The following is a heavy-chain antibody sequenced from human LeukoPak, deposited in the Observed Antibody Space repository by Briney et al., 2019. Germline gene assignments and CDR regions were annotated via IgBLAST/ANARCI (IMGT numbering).Heavy chain of an antibody. CDR2: IKSGGSST. Sequence: GGSLRLSCAASGFIFSSHWMHWVRQVPGKGLVWVSRIKSGGSSTTYADSVKGRFTVSRDNAKNTVYLQMNSLRAEDTAVYYCAKGAGSGSYRDYYYYYYMDVWGKGTTVTASS. D-gene: IGHD3-10*01. V-gene: IGHV3-74*01. CDR1: GFIFSSHW. CDR3: AKGAGSGSYRDYYYYYYMDV. J-gene: IGHJ6*03.